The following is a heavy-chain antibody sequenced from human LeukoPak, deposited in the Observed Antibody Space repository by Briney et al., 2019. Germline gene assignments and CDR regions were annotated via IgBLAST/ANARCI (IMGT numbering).Heavy chain of an antibody. D-gene: IGHD3-22*01. CDR1: GFTFSSYW. J-gene: IGHJ4*02. CDR2: MYLSGTT. Sequence: GSLRLSCAASGFTFSSYWMSWVRQPPGKGLEWIREMYLSGTTHSNPSVKSRVTISIDKSKNQFFLNLSSVTAADTAVYYCAGLVGRYSSGLYYYYFDYWGQGTLVTVSS. V-gene: IGHV4-4*02. CDR3: AGLVGRYSSGLYYYYFDY.